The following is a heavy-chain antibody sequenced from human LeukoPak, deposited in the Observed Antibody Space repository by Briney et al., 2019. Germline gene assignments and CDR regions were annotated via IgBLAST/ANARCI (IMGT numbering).Heavy chain of an antibody. D-gene: IGHD6-13*01. Sequence: SVKVSCKASGGTFSSYAISWVRQAPGQGLEWMGGIIPIFGTANYAQKFQGRVTITTDESTSTAYMELSSLRSEDTAVYYCARGGIAATRTENYYYYMDLGGKGTTVTVSS. J-gene: IGHJ6*03. CDR3: ARGGIAATRTENYYYYMDL. CDR2: IIPIFGTA. CDR1: GGTFSSYA. V-gene: IGHV1-69*05.